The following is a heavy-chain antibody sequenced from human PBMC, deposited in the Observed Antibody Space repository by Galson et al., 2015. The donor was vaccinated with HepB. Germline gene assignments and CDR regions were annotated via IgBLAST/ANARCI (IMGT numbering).Heavy chain of an antibody. V-gene: IGHV3-53*01. J-gene: IGHJ4*02. D-gene: IGHD3-3*01. CDR3: VRVGDFWSEPHLYY. CDR1: GFTVSSNH. Sequence: SLRLSCAASGFTVSSNHMSWVRQAPGKGLEWVSLIYSGGSTYYADSVKGRFTISRDKSNNTLYLQLNSLRAEDTAMYYCVRVGDFWSEPHLYYWGQGTLVTVSS. CDR2: IYSGGST.